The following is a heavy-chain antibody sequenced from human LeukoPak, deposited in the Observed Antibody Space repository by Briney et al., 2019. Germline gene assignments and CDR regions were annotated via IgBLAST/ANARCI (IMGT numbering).Heavy chain of an antibody. J-gene: IGHJ4*02. CDR1: GYTFTGYY. D-gene: IGHD4-11*01. CDR3: ARVAYDYPYDY. CDR2: INPNSGGT. Sequence: ASVKVSCKASGYTFTGYYMHWVRQAPGQGLEWMGWINPNSGGTNYAQKFRGRVTMTRDTFISTAYMELSRLRSDDTAVYYCARVAYDYPYDYWGQGTLVTVSS. V-gene: IGHV1-2*02.